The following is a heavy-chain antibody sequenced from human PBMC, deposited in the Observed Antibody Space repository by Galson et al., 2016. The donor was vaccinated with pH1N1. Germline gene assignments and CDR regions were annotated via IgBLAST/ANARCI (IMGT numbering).Heavy chain of an antibody. V-gene: IGHV3-9*01. CDR2: ISRNSDNI. CDR3: TKESGSYCGGDCRRGAFDF. J-gene: IGHJ3*01. Sequence: SLRLSCAASGFTFRDYSMHWVRQAPGKGLEWVSGISRNSDNIGYADSVKGRVTISRDNAKNSLYLQMNSLRTEDTALYYCTKESGSYCGGDCRRGAFDFWGQGTRVTVSS. CDR1: GFTFRDYS. D-gene: IGHD2-21*02.